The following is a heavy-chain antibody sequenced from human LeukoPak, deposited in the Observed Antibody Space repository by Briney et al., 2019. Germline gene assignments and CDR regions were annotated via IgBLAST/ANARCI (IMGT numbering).Heavy chain of an antibody. CDR2: LYDSGST. CDR1: GGSVSSTTYY. Sequence: SETLSLTCTVSGGSVSSTTYYWNWIRQPPGKGLEWIGFLYDSGSTNYNASLRSRVTISIDTSKNQFSLKLSSVTAADTAVYYCAKDYHYGQTDSWGQGTLVTVSS. J-gene: IGHJ4*02. CDR3: AKDYHYGQTDS. D-gene: IGHD3-10*01. V-gene: IGHV4-61*01.